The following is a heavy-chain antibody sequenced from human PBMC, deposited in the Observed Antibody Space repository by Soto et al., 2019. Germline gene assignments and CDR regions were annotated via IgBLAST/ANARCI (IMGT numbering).Heavy chain of an antibody. CDR1: GNTFPSYI. V-gene: IGHV1-3*01. CDR3: ARVLGVAVNTPFGY. CDR2: IFGGNGNT. Sequence: ASVKVSCKASGNTFPSYIMHWVRRAPGQRLEWMGWIFGGNGNTKYSQKFQGRVTITRDTSASTVYMELSSLTSEDTAVYYCARVLGVAVNTPFGYWGQGTLVTVSS. J-gene: IGHJ4*02. D-gene: IGHD3-3*01.